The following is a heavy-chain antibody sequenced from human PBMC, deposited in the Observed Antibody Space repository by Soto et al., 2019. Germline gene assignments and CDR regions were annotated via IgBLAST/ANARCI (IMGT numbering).Heavy chain of an antibody. CDR2: MYYSGST. CDR1: GGSINSGGYY. J-gene: IGHJ4*02. Sequence: QVQLRESGPGLVKPSQTLSLTCTVSGGSINSGGYYWNWIRQHPGKGLEWIGYMYYSGSTYDNPCLRSRVIISADTSENHFALTLSSVTAADTAVYFCARGYRQSGYSSSWVFDYWGQGTLVNVSS. D-gene: IGHD6-13*01. CDR3: ARGYRQSGYSSSWVFDY. V-gene: IGHV4-31*03.